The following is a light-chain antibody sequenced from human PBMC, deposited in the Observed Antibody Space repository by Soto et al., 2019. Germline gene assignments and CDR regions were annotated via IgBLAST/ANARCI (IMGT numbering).Light chain of an antibody. J-gene: IGKJ1*01. CDR2: KAS. CDR3: QQYNSYPE. CDR1: QSISSW. V-gene: IGKV1-5*03. Sequence: DIQMTQSPSTLSASVGDRVTITCRASQSISSWLAWYQQKPGKAPKLLIYKASSLESGVPSRFSGSGSGTEFTLTISSLQPDDFATYYCQQYNSYPEFGQGTKVAIK.